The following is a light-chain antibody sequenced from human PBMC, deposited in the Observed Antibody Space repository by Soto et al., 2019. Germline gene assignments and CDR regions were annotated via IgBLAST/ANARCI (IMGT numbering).Light chain of an antibody. CDR2: XVS. V-gene: IGLV2-14*01. J-gene: IGLJ1*01. Sequence: QSALTQPASVSGSPGQXITISCTGTSSDVGGYNYVSWYQQHPGKAPKLMIYXVSNRPSGVSNRFSGSKSGNTASLTISGLQAEDEADYYCSSYTSSSTRVFGTGTKVTVL. CDR1: SSDVGGYNY. CDR3: SSYTSSSTRV.